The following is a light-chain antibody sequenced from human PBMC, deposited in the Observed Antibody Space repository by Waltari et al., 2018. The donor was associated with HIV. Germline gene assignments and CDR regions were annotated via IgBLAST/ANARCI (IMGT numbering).Light chain of an antibody. Sequence: DIQMTQSPSSLSASVAARVNITCRASQDISNYLAWYHQKPGKAPKPLIFYASNLESGVPSRFSGSGSGTEFTLTISSLQPEDFAVYYCQQYNSDPRTFGQGTKVEIK. CDR2: YAS. V-gene: IGKV1-16*01. J-gene: IGKJ1*01. CDR3: QQYNSDPRT. CDR1: QDISNY.